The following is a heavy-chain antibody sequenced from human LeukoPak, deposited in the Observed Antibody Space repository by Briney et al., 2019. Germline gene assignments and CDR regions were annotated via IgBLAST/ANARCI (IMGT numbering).Heavy chain of an antibody. CDR2: ISGSGGST. CDR1: GFTFSSYA. Sequence: SGGSLRLSCAASGFTFSSYAMSWVRQAPGKGLEWVSAISGSGGSTYYADSVKGRFTISRDNSKNTLYLQMNSLRSEDTAVYYCARERRATGGVDYWGQGTLVTVSS. CDR3: ARERRATGGVDY. D-gene: IGHD2-8*01. J-gene: IGHJ4*02. V-gene: IGHV3-23*01.